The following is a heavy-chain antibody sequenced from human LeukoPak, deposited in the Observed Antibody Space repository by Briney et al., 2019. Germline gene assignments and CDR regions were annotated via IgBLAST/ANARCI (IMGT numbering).Heavy chain of an antibody. Sequence: KPSETLSLTCAVSGGSISSGGYSWSWIRQPPGKGLEWIGYIYHSGSTYYNPSLKSRVTISVDRSKNQFSLKLSSVTAADTAVYYCARHRRVPAAPEDPDAFDIWGQGTMVTVSS. CDR2: IYHSGST. V-gene: IGHV4-30-2*01. CDR3: ARHRRVPAAPEDPDAFDI. CDR1: GGSISSGGYS. D-gene: IGHD2-2*01. J-gene: IGHJ3*02.